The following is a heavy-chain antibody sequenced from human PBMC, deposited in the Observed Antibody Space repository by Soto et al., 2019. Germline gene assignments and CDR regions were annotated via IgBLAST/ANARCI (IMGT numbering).Heavy chain of an antibody. J-gene: IGHJ4*02. CDR1: GGSISSSSYY. V-gene: IGHV4-39*02. Sequence: SETLSLTCTVSGGSISSSSYYWGWIRQPPGKGLEWIGSIYYSGSTYYNPSLKSRVTISVDTSKNQFSLKLSSVTAADTAVYYCARDAAVFTMVRGVIGDFDYWGQGTLVTVSS. CDR3: ARDAAVFTMVRGVIGDFDY. CDR2: IYYSGST. D-gene: IGHD3-10*01.